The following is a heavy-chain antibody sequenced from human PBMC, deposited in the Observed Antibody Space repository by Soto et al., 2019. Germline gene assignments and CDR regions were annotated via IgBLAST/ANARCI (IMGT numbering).Heavy chain of an antibody. CDR3: ARVYYDSSGWSWFDP. CDR2: IYYSGST. CDR1: GGSISSGDYY. J-gene: IGHJ5*02. Sequence: PSETLSLTCTVSGGSISSGDYYWSWIRQPPGKGLEWIGYIYYSGSTYYNPSLKSRVTISVDTSKNQFSLKLSSVTAADTAVYYCARVYYDSSGWSWFDPWGQGTLVTVSS. D-gene: IGHD3-22*01. V-gene: IGHV4-30-4*01.